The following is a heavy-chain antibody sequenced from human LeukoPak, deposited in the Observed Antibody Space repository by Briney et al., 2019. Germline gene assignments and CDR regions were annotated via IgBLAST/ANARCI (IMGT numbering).Heavy chain of an antibody. CDR3: AKANSGSYLYRYFDL. V-gene: IGHV3-9*01. D-gene: IGHD1-26*01. J-gene: IGHJ2*01. CDR1: GFTFDDYA. CDR2: ISWNSGSI. Sequence: GGSLRLSCAASGFTFDDYAMHWVRQAPGKGLEWVSGISWNSGSIGYADSVKGRFTISRDNAKNSLCLQMNSLRAEDTALYYCAKANSGSYLYRYFDLWGRGTLVTVPS.